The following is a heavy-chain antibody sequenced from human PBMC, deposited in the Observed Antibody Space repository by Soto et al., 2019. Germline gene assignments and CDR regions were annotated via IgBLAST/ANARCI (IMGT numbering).Heavy chain of an antibody. V-gene: IGHV4-39*01. CDR1: GGSISNSRYY. D-gene: IGHD2-21*02. CDR3: PGQSTPTVTVVTALPGS. CDR2: IYFSGST. Sequence: PSETLSLTCSVSGGSISNSRYYWGWIRQPPGKELEWIGHIYFSGSTYHNPSLKSRVTMSVDTSKNQFSLKLPSVPASDTAVSLCPGQSTPTVTVVTALPGSWGQGPPVTASS. J-gene: IGHJ5*02.